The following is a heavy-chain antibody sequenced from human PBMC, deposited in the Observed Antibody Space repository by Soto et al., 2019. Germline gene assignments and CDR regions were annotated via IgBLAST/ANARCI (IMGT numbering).Heavy chain of an antibody. CDR3: ARGSACAFDI. Sequence: ASVKVSCKASGYTFTSYDINWVRQATGQGLEWMGWINPNSGNTGYAQKFQSRVTMTRNTSISTAYMELSSLRSENTSVYYFARGSACAFDIWGQGTMVTVSS. V-gene: IGHV1-8*02. CDR2: INPNSGNT. D-gene: IGHD2-2*01. CDR1: GYTFTSYD. J-gene: IGHJ3*02.